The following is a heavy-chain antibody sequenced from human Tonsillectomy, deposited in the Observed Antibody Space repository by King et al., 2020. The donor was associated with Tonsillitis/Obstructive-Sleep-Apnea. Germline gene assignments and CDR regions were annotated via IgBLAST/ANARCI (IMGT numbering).Heavy chain of an antibody. CDR1: GISFGDYA. V-gene: IGHV3-49*05. J-gene: IGHJ6*03. CDR3: RGAGNYDFGSGPYYMDV. CDR2: IRSKAYGGTT. Sequence: VQLVESGGGLVKPGRSLRLSCIVSGISFGDYAMSWFRQAPGKGLEWVGFIRSKAYGGTTEYAASVKGRFTISRDDSKSIAYLQMNSLKTEDTAVYYCRGAGNYDFGSGPYYMDVCGRGTTVTVSS. D-gene: IGHD3-3*01.